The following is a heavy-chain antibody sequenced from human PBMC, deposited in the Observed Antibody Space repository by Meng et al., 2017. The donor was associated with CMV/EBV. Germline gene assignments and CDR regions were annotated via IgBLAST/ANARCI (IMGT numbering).Heavy chain of an antibody. CDR3: ARGLMVRGSRVNWFDP. J-gene: IGHJ5*02. Sequence: QLHLQQWGAGLLKPSETLSLTCAVYGGSFSGYYWSWIRQPPGKGLEWIGEINNNGSNNYNPSLKSRVTISVDTSKNQFSLKLSSVTAADTAVYYCARGLMVRGSRVNWFDPWGQGTLVTVSS. CDR2: INNNGSN. CDR1: GGSFSGYY. D-gene: IGHD3-10*01. V-gene: IGHV4-34*01.